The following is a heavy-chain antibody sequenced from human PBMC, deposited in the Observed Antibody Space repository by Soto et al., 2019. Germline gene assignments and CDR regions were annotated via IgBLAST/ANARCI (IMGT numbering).Heavy chain of an antibody. Sequence: PGGSLRLSCAASGFTFSSYAMHWVRQAPGKGLEWVAVISYDGSNKYYADSVKGRFTISRDSAERSLYLQMISLTAEDTAMYYCVRGSGGGLFDPWGQGTMVTVSS. V-gene: IGHV3-30-3*01. CDR1: GFTFSSYA. J-gene: IGHJ5*02. D-gene: IGHD2-15*01. CDR2: ISYDGSNK. CDR3: VRGSGGGLFDP.